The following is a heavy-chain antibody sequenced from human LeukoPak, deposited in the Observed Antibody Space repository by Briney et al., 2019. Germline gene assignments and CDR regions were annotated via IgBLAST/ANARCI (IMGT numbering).Heavy chain of an antibody. CDR2: INHSGST. CDR1: GGSFSGYY. D-gene: IGHD2-2*01. V-gene: IGHV4-34*01. CDR3: ARGPHTLRSRHFDY. Sequence: TSETLSLTCAVYGGSFSGYYWNWIRQSPGKGLEWIGEINHSGSTNYNPSLKSRVTISVDTSKNQFSLNLSSVTAADTAVCYCARGPHTLRSRHFDYWGQGTLVTVSS. J-gene: IGHJ4*02.